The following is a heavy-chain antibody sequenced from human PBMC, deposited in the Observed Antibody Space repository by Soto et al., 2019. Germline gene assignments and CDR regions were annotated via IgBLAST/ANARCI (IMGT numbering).Heavy chain of an antibody. CDR1: RYTFTSYA. J-gene: IGHJ5*02. Sequence: QVQLVQSGAEVKKPGASVKVSCKASRYTFTSYAMHWVRQAPGQRLEWMGWINAGNGNTKYSQKFQGRVTITRDTSASTAYMELSSLRSEDTAVYYCARGVLLCTNGVCYGEDWFDPWGQGTLVTVSS. V-gene: IGHV1-3*01. CDR3: ARGVLLCTNGVCYGEDWFDP. CDR2: INAGNGNT. D-gene: IGHD2-8*01.